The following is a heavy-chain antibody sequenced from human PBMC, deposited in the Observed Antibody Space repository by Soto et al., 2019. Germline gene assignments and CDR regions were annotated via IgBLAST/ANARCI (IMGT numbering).Heavy chain of an antibody. V-gene: IGHV4-30-4*01. CDR2: IYYTGST. CDR1: SGSISSGGYY. CDR3: ARPSLRYFDWPVGGGPPLSTYVDP. J-gene: IGHJ5*02. D-gene: IGHD3-9*01. Sequence: LALTCTVSSGSISSGGYYWNSIRQPPRNGLEWIGYIYYTGSTYYNASLKGRVTISVDTSKNQCSLKLSSVTAADTAVYYCARPSLRYFDWPVGGGPPLSTYVDPWSQGTLVAV.